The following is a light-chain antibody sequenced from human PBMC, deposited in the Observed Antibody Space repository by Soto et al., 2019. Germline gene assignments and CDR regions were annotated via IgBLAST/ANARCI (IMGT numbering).Light chain of an antibody. CDR3: SSFAGGGNPVL. CDR1: SSDVGGYNY. J-gene: IGLJ2*01. V-gene: IGLV2-8*01. Sequence: QSALTQPPSASGSVRQSVTISCTRTSSDVGGYNYVSWHQQHPGKAPKLMIYEITERPSGVPDRFSGSKSGNTASLTVSGLQAEDEADYYCSSFAGGGNPVLFGGGTKLTVL. CDR2: EIT.